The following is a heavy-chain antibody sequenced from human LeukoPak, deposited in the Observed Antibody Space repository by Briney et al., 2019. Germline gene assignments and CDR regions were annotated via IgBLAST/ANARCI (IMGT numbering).Heavy chain of an antibody. CDR2: INPNSGDT. V-gene: IGHV1-2*02. CDR3: ARVAVEMASWFDP. D-gene: IGHD5-24*01. CDR1: GYTFTGYH. J-gene: IGHJ5*02. Sequence: GASVKVSCKAPGYTFTGYHMHWVRQAPGQGLEWMGWINPNSGDTNYAQKFQGRVTMTRDTSISTAYMELSRLRSDDTAVYYCARVAVEMASWFDPWGQGTLLTVSS.